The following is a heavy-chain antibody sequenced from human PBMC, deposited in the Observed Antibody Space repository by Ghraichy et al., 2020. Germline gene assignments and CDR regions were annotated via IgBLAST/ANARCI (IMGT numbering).Heavy chain of an antibody. CDR2: IDNDGSST. Sequence: GGSLRLSCAASGFTFSGNWMFWVRQAPGKGLVWVSRIDNDGSSTTYADSVKGRFTISRDNAKNMLYLQMNSLRAEDTGVYYCARAPGYGAFDSWGQGALVTVSS. CDR1: GFTFSGNW. J-gene: IGHJ4*02. V-gene: IGHV3-74*01. CDR3: ARAPGYGAFDS. D-gene: IGHD4/OR15-4a*01.